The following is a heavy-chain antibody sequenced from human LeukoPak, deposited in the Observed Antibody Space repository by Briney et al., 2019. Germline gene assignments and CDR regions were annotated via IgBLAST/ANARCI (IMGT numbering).Heavy chain of an antibody. J-gene: IGHJ4*02. Sequence: GGSLRLSCAASGFTFSSYSMNWVRQAPGKGLEWVSSISSSSSYIYYADSVKGRFTISRDNAKNSLYLQTNSLRAEDTAVYYCARDLPSYYYGSGSPDYWGQGTLVTVSS. CDR1: GFTFSSYS. D-gene: IGHD3-10*01. V-gene: IGHV3-21*01. CDR2: ISSSSSYI. CDR3: ARDLPSYYYGSGSPDY.